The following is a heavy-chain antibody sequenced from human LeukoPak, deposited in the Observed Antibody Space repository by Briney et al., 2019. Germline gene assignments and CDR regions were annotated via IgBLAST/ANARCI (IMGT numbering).Heavy chain of an antibody. Sequence: GGSLRLSCAASGFTFSSYTMNWVRQAPGKGLEWVAVISYDGSNKYYADSVKGRFTISRDNSKNTLYLQMNSLRAEVTAVYYCARGGSGIDYWGQGTLVTVSS. V-gene: IGHV3-30-3*01. CDR3: ARGGSGIDY. CDR1: GFTFSSYT. D-gene: IGHD6-19*01. J-gene: IGHJ4*02. CDR2: ISYDGSNK.